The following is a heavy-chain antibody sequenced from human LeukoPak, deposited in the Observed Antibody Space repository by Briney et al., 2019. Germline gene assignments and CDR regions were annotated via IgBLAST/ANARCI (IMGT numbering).Heavy chain of an antibody. V-gene: IGHV4-34*01. CDR3: ARVYSVYYGMDV. Sequence: SETLSLTCAVYGGSFSAYYWSWIRQPPGKGLEWIGQINHSGSTNYNPSLKSRVTISVDTSKNHFSLKLSSVTAADTAVYYCARVYSVYYGMDVWGQGTTVTVSS. CDR2: INHSGST. CDR1: GGSFSAYY. D-gene: IGHD2-21*01. J-gene: IGHJ6*02.